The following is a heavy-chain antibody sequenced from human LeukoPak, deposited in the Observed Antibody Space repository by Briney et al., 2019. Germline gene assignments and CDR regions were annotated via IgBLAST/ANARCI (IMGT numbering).Heavy chain of an antibody. J-gene: IGHJ4*02. Sequence: GGSLRLSCTASGFPFGDYTMSWFRQAPGKGLEWVGFIRSKTYGGTTEYAASVKGRFTMSRDDSKSIAYLQLNSLKTEDTAVYYCTREKSYYYDTSGSEYWGQGTLVTVSS. CDR3: TREKSYYYDTSGSEY. CDR1: GFPFGDYT. V-gene: IGHV3-49*03. CDR2: IRSKTYGGTT. D-gene: IGHD3-22*01.